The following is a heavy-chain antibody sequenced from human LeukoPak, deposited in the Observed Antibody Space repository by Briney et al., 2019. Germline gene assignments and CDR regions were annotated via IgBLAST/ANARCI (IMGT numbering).Heavy chain of an antibody. CDR2: INPNSGGT. V-gene: IGHV1-2*06. J-gene: IGHJ4*02. Sequence: ASGKVSCKASGYTFTGYYMHWVRQAPGQGLEWMGRINPNSGGTNYAQKFQDRVTMTRDTSISTAYMELSRLRSDDTAVYYCARSSSGWYLNDYWGQGTLVTVSS. CDR3: ARSSSGWYLNDY. D-gene: IGHD6-19*01. CDR1: GYTFTGYY.